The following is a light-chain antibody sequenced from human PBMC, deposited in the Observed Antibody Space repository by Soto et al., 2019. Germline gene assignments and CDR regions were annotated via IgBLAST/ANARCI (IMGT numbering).Light chain of an antibody. V-gene: IGKV2-28*01. CDR1: QSLLERNGYNY. J-gene: IGKJ1*01. CDR3: MQALQTPWT. CDR2: LGS. Sequence: DIVMTQSPLSLPVTPGQAASISCMPSQSLLERNGYNYLEWYLKKPGQSPQLLIYLGSNRASGVPDRFTGSGSGTDFTLKISRVEAEDVGVYYCMQALQTPWTFGQGSNVDI.